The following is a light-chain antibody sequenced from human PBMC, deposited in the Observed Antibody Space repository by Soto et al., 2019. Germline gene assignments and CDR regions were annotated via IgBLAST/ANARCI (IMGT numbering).Light chain of an antibody. J-gene: IGLJ2*01. V-gene: IGLV2-11*01. Sequence: QSALTQPRSVSGSPEQSVTVSCTGTSRDVGIYNYVSWYQQRPGTAPKVMIYDVTKRPSGVPDRFSGSKSANTASLTISGLQADDEADYYCCSYAGNYTLLFGGGTKVTVL. CDR2: DVT. CDR1: SRDVGIYNY. CDR3: CSYAGNYTLL.